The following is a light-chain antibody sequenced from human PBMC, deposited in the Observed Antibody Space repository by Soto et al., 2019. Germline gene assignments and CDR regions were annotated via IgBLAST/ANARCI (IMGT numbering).Light chain of an antibody. CDR3: QHLDSYSS. J-gene: IGKJ5*01. V-gene: IGKV1-9*01. Sequence: DIQLTQSPSFLSTSVGDRVTITCRASQCINSYLAWYQQKPGKDPKLLIYAASTLQSGVPSRFSGSGSGTEFTLTSISLQPEDFATYSCQHLDSYSSCGQGTRLEIK. CDR1: QCINSY. CDR2: AAS.